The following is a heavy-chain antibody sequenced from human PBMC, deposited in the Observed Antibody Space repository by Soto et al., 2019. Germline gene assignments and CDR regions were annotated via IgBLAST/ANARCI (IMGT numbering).Heavy chain of an antibody. V-gene: IGHV1-2*04. Sequence: ASVKVSCKASGYTFTGYYMHWVRQAPGQGLEWMGWINPNSGGTNYAQKFQGWVTMTRDTSISTAYLELSSLRSEDTAVYYCARADHILGGYYFDYWGPGTLVTVSS. CDR3: ARADHILGGYYFDY. CDR2: INPNSGGT. D-gene: IGHD3-9*01. CDR1: GYTFTGYY. J-gene: IGHJ4*02.